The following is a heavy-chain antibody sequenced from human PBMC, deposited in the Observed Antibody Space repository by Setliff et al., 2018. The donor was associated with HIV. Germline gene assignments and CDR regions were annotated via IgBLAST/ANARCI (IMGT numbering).Heavy chain of an antibody. D-gene: IGHD3-3*01. J-gene: IGHJ5*02. V-gene: IGHV4-4*02. CDR2: IYHSGST. Sequence: PSETLSLTCAVSGGSISSSNWWSWVRQSPGKGLEWIGEIYHSGSTDYNPSLKSRVTISVDKSRNQFSLKLSSVTAADTAVYYCAREEDYNFWSGYDWFDPWGQGTLVTVSS. CDR1: GGSISSSNW. CDR3: AREEDYNFWSGYDWFDP.